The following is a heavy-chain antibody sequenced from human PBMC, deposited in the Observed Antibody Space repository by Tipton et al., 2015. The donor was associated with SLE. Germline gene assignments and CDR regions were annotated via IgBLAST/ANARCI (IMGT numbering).Heavy chain of an antibody. V-gene: IGHV4-34*01. CDR1: GGSFSGYY. CDR2: INHSGST. D-gene: IGHD6-6*01. J-gene: IGHJ4*02. Sequence: GLVKPLETLSLTCAVYGGSFSGYYWSWIRQPPGKGLEWIGEINHSGSTNYNPSLKSRVTISVDTSKNQFSLKLSSVTAADTAVYYCARGRGSSSSGHYWGQGTLVTVSS. CDR3: ARGRGSSSSGHY.